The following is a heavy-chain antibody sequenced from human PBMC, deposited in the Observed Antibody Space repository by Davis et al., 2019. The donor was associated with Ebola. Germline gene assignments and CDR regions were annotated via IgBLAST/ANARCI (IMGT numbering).Heavy chain of an antibody. CDR3: AKDGGFGSSTSCFLDY. Sequence: PGGSLRLSCAASGFTFSSYAMHWVRQAPGKGLEWVAVISYDGSNKYYADSVKGRFTISRDNSKNTLYLQMNSLRAEDTAVYYCAKDGGFGSSTSCFLDYWGQGTLVTVSS. D-gene: IGHD2-2*01. CDR1: GFTFSSYA. J-gene: IGHJ4*02. V-gene: IGHV3-30-3*02. CDR2: ISYDGSNK.